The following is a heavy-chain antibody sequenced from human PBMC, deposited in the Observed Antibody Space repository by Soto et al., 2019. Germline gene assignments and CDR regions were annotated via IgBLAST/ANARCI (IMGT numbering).Heavy chain of an antibody. J-gene: IGHJ3*02. D-gene: IGHD1-1*01. V-gene: IGHV4-59*01. CDR2: IYYSGST. Sequence: SLTCTVSGGSISSYYWSWIRQPPGKGLEWIGYIYYSGSTNYNPSLKSRVTISVDTSKNQFSLKLSSVTAADTAVYYCARSTQLLRYAFDIWGQGTMVTVSS. CDR1: GGSISSYY. CDR3: ARSTQLLRYAFDI.